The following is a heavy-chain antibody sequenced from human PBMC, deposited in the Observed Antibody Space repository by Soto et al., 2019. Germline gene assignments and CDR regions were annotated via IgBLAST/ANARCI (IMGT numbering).Heavy chain of an antibody. V-gene: IGHV3-23*01. Sequence: EVQLSESGGGLVQPGESLRLSCAASGFSFTSYAMSWVRQAPGKGLEWVSGISGGGGSTYYADSVKGRFTISRDNFKNTLFLQMNSLGAEDTAIYYCARESEDLTSNFDYWGQGTLVTVSS. CDR2: ISGGGGST. J-gene: IGHJ4*02. CDR3: ARESEDLTSNFDY. CDR1: GFSFTSYA.